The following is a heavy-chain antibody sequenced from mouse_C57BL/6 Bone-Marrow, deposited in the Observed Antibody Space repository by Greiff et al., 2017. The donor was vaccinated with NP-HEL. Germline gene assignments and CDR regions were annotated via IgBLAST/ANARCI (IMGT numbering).Heavy chain of an antibody. CDR2: ICNGGGST. V-gene: IGHV5-12*01. J-gene: IGHJ3*01. CDR3: ARRHEYDVYFAC. D-gene: IGHD2-4*01. Sequence: EVKLMESGGGLVQPGGSLKLSCAASGFTFSDYYMYWVRQTPEKRLEWVAYICNGGGSTYYPDTVKGRSTLSRDNAKNTLYLQMSRLKSEDTAVYYCARRHEYDVYFACWGQGTLVTVSA. CDR1: GFTFSDYY.